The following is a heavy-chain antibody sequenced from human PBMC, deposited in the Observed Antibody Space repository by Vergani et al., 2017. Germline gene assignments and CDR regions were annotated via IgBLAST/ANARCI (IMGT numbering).Heavy chain of an antibody. Sequence: VQLVESGGGLVKPGGSLRLSCAASGFTFDDYAMHWVRQAPGKGLEWVSGISWNSGSIGYADSVKGRFTISRDNAKNSLYLQMNSLRAEDTAVYYCARHPPGTAMVNFDYWGQGTLVTVSS. CDR3: ARHPPGTAMVNFDY. CDR2: ISWNSGSI. CDR1: GFTFDDYA. D-gene: IGHD5-18*01. V-gene: IGHV3-9*01. J-gene: IGHJ4*02.